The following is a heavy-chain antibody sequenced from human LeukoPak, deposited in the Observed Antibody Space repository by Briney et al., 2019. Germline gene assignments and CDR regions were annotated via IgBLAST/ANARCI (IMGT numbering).Heavy chain of an antibody. J-gene: IGHJ4*02. CDR3: ARVSFGFLTGYYFDY. D-gene: IGHD3-9*01. CDR1: GGSISSGDYY. CDR2: IYYSGST. Sequence: PSETLSLTCTVSGGSISSGDYYWRWIRQPPGKGREWVGYIYYSGSTYYNPSLKSRVTISVDTSKNQFSLKLSSVTAADTAVYYCARVSFGFLTGYYFDYWGQGTLVTVSS. V-gene: IGHV4-30-4*08.